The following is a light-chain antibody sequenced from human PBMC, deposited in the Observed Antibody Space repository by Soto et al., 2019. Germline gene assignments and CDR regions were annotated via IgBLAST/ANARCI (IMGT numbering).Light chain of an antibody. CDR1: QGISNY. CDR2: AAS. J-gene: IGKJ1*01. V-gene: IGKV1-27*01. Sequence: DFPMTQSPSSLSASVGDRVTITCRASQGISNYLAWYQQKPGKVPELIIYAASTLQSGVPSRFSGSGSGTDFTLTISSLQPEDVATYYCQRYNTAAWTFGQGTKVEIK. CDR3: QRYNTAAWT.